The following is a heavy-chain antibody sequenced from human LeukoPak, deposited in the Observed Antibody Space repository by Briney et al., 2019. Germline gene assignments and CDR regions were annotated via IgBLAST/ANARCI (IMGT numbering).Heavy chain of an antibody. J-gene: IGHJ4*02. CDR3: VRFSSSRGFDY. D-gene: IGHD3-3*01. CDR1: GFAFSSYA. CDR2: LSSNGRST. V-gene: IGHV3-64D*06. Sequence: GSLSLSCSASGFAFSSYAIHWVRPAPGKGLEYVSALSSNGRSTYYADSVKGRFTISRDNSNNTLSLQMSSLRTEDAAVYYCVRFSSSRGFDYWGQGTLVTVSS.